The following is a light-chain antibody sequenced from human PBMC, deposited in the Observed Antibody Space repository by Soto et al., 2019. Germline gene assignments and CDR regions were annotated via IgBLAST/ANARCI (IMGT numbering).Light chain of an antibody. J-gene: IGKJ2*01. Sequence: EIVLTQSPVTLSVSPGDGATLSCRASQTVGSDLAWYQQKPGQAPRLLIYGASTRVTGVPVRFSGSGSGTEFTLTIDNLQADDFVVYYCQQHIDWPVTFGQGT. CDR1: QTVGSD. V-gene: IGKV3-15*01. CDR2: GAS. CDR3: QQHIDWPVT.